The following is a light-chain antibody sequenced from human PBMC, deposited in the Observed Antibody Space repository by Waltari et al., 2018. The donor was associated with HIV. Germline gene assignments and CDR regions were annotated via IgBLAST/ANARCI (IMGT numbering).Light chain of an antibody. CDR1: QSVSSY. CDR3: QQRSNWPPAT. J-gene: IGKJ2*01. V-gene: IGKV3-11*01. CDR2: DAS. Sequence: EIVVTQSQAPLSLSPGERATLSSRARQSVSSYLAWYQQNPGQAPRLFIYDASNRATGIPATFSGSGSGTDFTLTISSLEPEDFAVYYCQQRSNWPPATFGQGTKLEIK.